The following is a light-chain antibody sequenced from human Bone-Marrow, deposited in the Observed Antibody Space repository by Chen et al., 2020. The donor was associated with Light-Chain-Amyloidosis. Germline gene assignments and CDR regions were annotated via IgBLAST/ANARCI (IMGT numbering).Light chain of an antibody. CDR2: RDT. CDR1: DLPTKY. V-gene: IGLV3-25*03. CDR3: QSADSSGTYEVI. J-gene: IGLJ2*01. Sequence: SYELTQPPSFSVSPVQTARITCSGDDLPTKYAYWYQQKPGQAPVLVIHRDTERPSGISERFSGSSSGTTATLTISGVQAEDEADYHCQSADSSGTYEVICGGGTKLTVL.